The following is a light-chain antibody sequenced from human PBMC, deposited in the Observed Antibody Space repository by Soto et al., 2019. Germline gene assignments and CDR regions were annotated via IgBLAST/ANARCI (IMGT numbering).Light chain of an antibody. CDR3: QSYDSSLSAPYV. CDR2: GNS. V-gene: IGLV1-40*01. J-gene: IGLJ1*01. Sequence: SVLTQPPSVSGAPGQRVTISCTGSSPNIGAGYDVHWYQQLPGTAPKLLIYGNSNRPSGVPDRFSGSKSGTSASLAITGLQAEDEADYYCQSYDSSLSAPYVFGTGTKVTVL. CDR1: SPNIGAGYD.